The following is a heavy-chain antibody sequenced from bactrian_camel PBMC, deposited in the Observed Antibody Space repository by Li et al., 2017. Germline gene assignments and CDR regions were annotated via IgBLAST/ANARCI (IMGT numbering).Heavy chain of an antibody. Sequence: HVQLVESGGGLVQPGGSLRLSCAASGFTVSSTAMSWVRQAPGKGLEWVSAISSLSITTYYGDSMKGRFTISRDNAKNTLYLQMNSLKTEDTAVYYCATGELVVPVGAFGYWGQGTQVTVS. CDR1: GFTVSSTA. CDR3: ATGELVVPVGAFGY. CDR2: ISSLSITT. J-gene: IGHJ6*01. D-gene: IGHD6*01. V-gene: IGHV3-2*01.